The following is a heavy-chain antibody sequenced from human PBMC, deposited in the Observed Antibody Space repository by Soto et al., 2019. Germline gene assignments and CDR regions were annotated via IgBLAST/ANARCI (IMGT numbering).Heavy chain of an antibody. D-gene: IGHD3-10*01. Sequence: QVQLVESGGGVVQPGRSLRLSCAASGFAFSSYAMHWVRQAPGKGLEWVAVISYDGSNKYYADSVKGRFTISRDNSKXXXXXXXXXXXXXXXXXXXXXXDLPXSGDWGQGTLVTVSS. CDR3: XXDLPXSGD. V-gene: IGHV3-30-3*01. CDR2: ISYDGSNK. J-gene: IGHJ4*02. CDR1: GFAFSSYA.